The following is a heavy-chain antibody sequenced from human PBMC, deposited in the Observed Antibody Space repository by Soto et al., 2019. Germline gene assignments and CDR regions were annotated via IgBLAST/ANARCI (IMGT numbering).Heavy chain of an antibody. CDR2: VSGDNGNT. CDR3: ARLGNWDENWYFDL. CDR1: GYSFINHG. Sequence: QAQLVQSGAEVKKPGASVKVSCKASGYSFINHGITWVRQAPGQGLEWMGWVSGDNGNTNYAQKLQGRVTMTTDTSTDTAFMELRSLISDDTAVYYCARLGNWDENWYFDLWGRGTLVIVSS. V-gene: IGHV1-18*04. D-gene: IGHD1-1*01. J-gene: IGHJ2*01.